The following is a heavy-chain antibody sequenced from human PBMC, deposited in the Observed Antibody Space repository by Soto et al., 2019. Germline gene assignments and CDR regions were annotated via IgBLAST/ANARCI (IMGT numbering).Heavy chain of an antibody. CDR1: GGSISSYY. CDR3: ASVEYSSASDPYFDY. Sequence: SETLSLTCTVSGGSISSYYWSWIRQPPGKGLEWSGYIYYSGSTNYNPSLKSRVTISVDTSKNQFSLKLSSVTAADTAVYYCASVEYSSASDPYFDYWGQGTLVTVSS. CDR2: IYYSGST. V-gene: IGHV4-59*01. J-gene: IGHJ4*02. D-gene: IGHD6-6*01.